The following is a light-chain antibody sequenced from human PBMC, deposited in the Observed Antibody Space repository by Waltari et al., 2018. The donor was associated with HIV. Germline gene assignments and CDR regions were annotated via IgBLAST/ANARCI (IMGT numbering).Light chain of an antibody. CDR2: EVT. J-gene: IGLJ3*02. V-gene: IGLV2-14*01. Sequence: QSALTQPASVSGSPGQSITISCSGTSTDIGGYNYVSWYKHHPGKAPKLIIYEVTNRPSGVSNRFSASKSGNTASLTISGLQAEDEADYYCTSYTTSSTRVFGGGTKLTVL. CDR1: STDIGGYNY. CDR3: TSYTTSSTRV.